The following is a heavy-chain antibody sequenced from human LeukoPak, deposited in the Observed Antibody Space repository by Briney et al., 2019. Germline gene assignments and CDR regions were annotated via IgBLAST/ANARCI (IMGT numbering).Heavy chain of an antibody. CDR3: AKVGKAATITVYFDY. Sequence: PGGSLRLSCAASGFTFSTYGMHWVRQAPGKGLEWVAFIWFDGINEYYADSVKGRFTISRDNSKNTLYLQVNSLRHEDTGVYFCAKVGKAATITVYFDYWGQGTLVTVSS. CDR1: GFTFSTYG. J-gene: IGHJ4*02. CDR2: IWFDGINE. D-gene: IGHD5-12*01. V-gene: IGHV3-30*02.